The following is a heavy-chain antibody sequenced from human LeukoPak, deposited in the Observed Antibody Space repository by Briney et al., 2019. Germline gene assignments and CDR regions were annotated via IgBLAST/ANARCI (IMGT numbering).Heavy chain of an antibody. CDR2: ISAYNGNT. V-gene: IGHV1-18*01. Sequence: ASVKVSCKASGYTFTSYGISWVRQAPGQGPEWMGWISAYNGNTNYAQKLQGRVTMTTDTSTSTAYMELRSLRSDDTAVYYCARDFIAAAGPPNYYYGMDVWGQGTTVTVSS. D-gene: IGHD6-13*01. CDR1: GYTFTSYG. CDR3: ARDFIAAAGPPNYYYGMDV. J-gene: IGHJ6*02.